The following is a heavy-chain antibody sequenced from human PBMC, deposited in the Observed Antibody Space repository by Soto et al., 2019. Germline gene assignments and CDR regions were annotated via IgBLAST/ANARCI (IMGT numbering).Heavy chain of an antibody. V-gene: IGHV3-21*01. CDR2: IGSSSSYI. Sequence: EVQLVDSGGGLVKPGGSLRLSCAASGFTFSSYSMNWVRQAPGKGLEWVSSIGSSSSYIYYADSVKGRFTISRDNAKNSLYLQMNSLRAEDTAVYYCARVPLRVVAATSYYYYYMDVWGQGTTVTVSS. J-gene: IGHJ6*03. CDR3: ARVPLRVVAATSYYYYYMDV. D-gene: IGHD2-15*01. CDR1: GFTFSSYS.